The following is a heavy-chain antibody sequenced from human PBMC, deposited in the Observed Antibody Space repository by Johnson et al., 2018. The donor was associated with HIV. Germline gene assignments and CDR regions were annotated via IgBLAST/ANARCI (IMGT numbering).Heavy chain of an antibody. CDR3: AKTGGGAALDS. CDR2: ISYDGSNK. V-gene: IGHV3-30-3*02. CDR1: GFTFSSYA. J-gene: IGHJ3*02. D-gene: IGHD3-16*01. Sequence: QVQLVEYGGGVVQPGRSLRLSCAASGFTFSSYAMHWVRQAPGKGLEWVAVISYDGSNKYYADSVKGRFTISRDTSKKMLYLQMNSLRVDDTAVYYCAKTGGGAALDSWGQGTMVTVSS.